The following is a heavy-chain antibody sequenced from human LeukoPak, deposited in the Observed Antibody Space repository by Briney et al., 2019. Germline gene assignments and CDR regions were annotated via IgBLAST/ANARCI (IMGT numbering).Heavy chain of an antibody. Sequence: SETLSLTCSVSGVSISSYYWSWIRQPPGKGLEWIGYIYYSGKTNYNPSLKSRVTISVDTSKNQFSLKLSSVTAADTAVYYCARAGDFWSGPYFDYWGQGTLVTVSS. J-gene: IGHJ4*02. CDR3: ARAGDFWSGPYFDY. CDR2: IYYSGKT. CDR1: GVSISSYY. D-gene: IGHD3-3*01. V-gene: IGHV4-59*01.